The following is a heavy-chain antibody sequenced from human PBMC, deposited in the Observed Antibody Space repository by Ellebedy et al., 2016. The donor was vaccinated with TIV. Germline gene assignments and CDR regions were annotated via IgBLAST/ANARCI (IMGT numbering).Heavy chain of an antibody. J-gene: IGHJ4*02. Sequence: GESLKISCAASGFKFEDFAMHWVRQRPGKGLEWVSSVSASGDTTYYADSVKGRFTISRDNSKNTLYLQMSSLRAEDTAVYYCAKDRGLGLGIPNYFDYWGQGTLVTVSS. CDR1: GFKFEDFA. D-gene: IGHD7-27*01. CDR2: VSASGDTT. V-gene: IGHV3-23*01. CDR3: AKDRGLGLGIPNYFDY.